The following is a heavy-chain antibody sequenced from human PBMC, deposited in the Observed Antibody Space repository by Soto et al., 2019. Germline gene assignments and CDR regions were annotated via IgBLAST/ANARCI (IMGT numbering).Heavy chain of an antibody. V-gene: IGHV1-2*02. CDR2: INPNSGDT. CDR3: VSRIPSWVFDY. CDR1: GYTFTGYY. J-gene: IGHJ4*01. Sequence: ASVKVSCKASGYTFTGYYVHWVRQAPGQGLEWMGWINPNSGDTYLAQRFQGRVTMNRDTSIGTAYMELRGLTSDDTAVYFCVSRIPSWVFDYWGQGTPVTVSS. D-gene: IGHD3-16*01.